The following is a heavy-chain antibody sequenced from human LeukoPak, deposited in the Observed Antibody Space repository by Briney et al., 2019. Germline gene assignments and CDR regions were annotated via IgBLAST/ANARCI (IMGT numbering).Heavy chain of an antibody. V-gene: IGHV1-2*02. D-gene: IGHD3-10*01. Sequence: GASVKVSCKASGYTFTGYYMYWVRQAPGQGLEWMGWINPNSGGTNYAQKFQGRVTMTRDTSISTAYMELSRLRSDDTAVYYCARDGGSGSSRDYYYYGMDVWGQGTTVTVSS. J-gene: IGHJ6*02. CDR2: INPNSGGT. CDR3: ARDGGSGSSRDYYYYGMDV. CDR1: GYTFTGYY.